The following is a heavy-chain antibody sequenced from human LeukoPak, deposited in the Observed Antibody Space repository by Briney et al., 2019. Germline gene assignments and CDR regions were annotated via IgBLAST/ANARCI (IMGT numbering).Heavy chain of an antibody. CDR2: INHSGST. V-gene: IGHV4-34*01. D-gene: IGHD2-2*02. J-gene: IGHJ4*02. CDR1: GGSFSGYY. Sequence: SETLSLTCAVYGGSFSGYYWSLIRQPPGKGLERIGEINHSGSTNYNPSLKSRVTISVDTSKNQFSLKLSSVTAADTAVYYCARGVVVVPAAIPYFDYWGQGTLVTVSS. CDR3: ARGVVVVPAAIPYFDY.